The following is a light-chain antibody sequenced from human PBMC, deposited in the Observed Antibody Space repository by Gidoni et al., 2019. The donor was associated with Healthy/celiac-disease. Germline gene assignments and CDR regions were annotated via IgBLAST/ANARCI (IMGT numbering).Light chain of an antibody. J-gene: IGLJ1*01. Sequence: QSALTQPVSASGAPGQSITISCTGTSSDVGGYNYVSWYQQHPGKAPKLMIYDVSNRPSGVSNRFSGSKSGNTASLTISGLQAEDEADYYCSSYTSSSTEVFGTGTKVTVL. CDR2: DVS. CDR3: SSYTSSSTEV. V-gene: IGLV2-14*01. CDR1: SSDVGGYNY.